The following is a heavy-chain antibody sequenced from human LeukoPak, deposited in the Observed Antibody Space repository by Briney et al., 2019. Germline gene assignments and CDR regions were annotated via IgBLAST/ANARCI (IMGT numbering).Heavy chain of an antibody. CDR1: GFTFSSYA. Sequence: PGGSLRLSCAASGFTFSSYAMSWVRQAPGKGLEWVSAISGSGGSTYYADSVKGRFTISRDNAKNSLYLQMNSLRAEDTAVYYCARHRHLSSGGSSSDYWGQGTLVTVSS. J-gene: IGHJ4*02. CDR3: ARHRHLSSGGSSSDY. V-gene: IGHV3-23*01. CDR2: ISGSGGST. D-gene: IGHD2-15*01.